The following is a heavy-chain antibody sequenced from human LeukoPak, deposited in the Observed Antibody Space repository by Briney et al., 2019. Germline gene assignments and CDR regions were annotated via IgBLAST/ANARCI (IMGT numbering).Heavy chain of an antibody. J-gene: IGHJ4*02. CDR3: AREYYYDSSGYQEYYFDY. Sequence: SETLSLTCTVSGGSISSYYWSWIRQPPGKGLEWIGYIYYSGSTNYNPSLKSRVTISVDTSKNQFSLKLSSVTAADTAVYYCAREYYYDSSGYQEYYFDYWGQGTLITVSS. CDR2: IYYSGST. CDR1: GGSISSYY. V-gene: IGHV4-59*01. D-gene: IGHD3-22*01.